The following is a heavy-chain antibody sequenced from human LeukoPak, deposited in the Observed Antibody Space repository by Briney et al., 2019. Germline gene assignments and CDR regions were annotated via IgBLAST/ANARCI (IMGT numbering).Heavy chain of an antibody. CDR1: GGTFSSYA. V-gene: IGHV1-69*05. D-gene: IGHD3-3*01. CDR3: ARGGPYDFWSGYYYYYYYYMDV. CDR2: IIPIFGTA. Sequence: SVTVSCKASGGTFSSYAISWVRQAPGQGLEWMGGIIPIFGTANYAQKFQGRVTITTDESTSTAYMELSSLRSEDTAVYYCARGGPYDFWSGYYYYYYYYMDVWGKGTTVTVSS. J-gene: IGHJ6*03.